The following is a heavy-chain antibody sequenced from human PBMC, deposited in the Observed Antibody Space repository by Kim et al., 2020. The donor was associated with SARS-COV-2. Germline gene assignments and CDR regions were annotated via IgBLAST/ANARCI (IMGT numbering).Heavy chain of an antibody. Sequence: SETLSLTCAVYGGSFSGYYWSWIRQPPGKGLEWIGEINHSGSTNYNPSLKSRVTISVDTSKNQFSLKLSSVTAADTAVYYCARGPSYYYDSSGSLHLFD. CDR1: GGSFSGYY. CDR3: ARGPSYYYDSSGSLHLFD. V-gene: IGHV4-34*01. D-gene: IGHD3-22*01. J-gene: IGHJ4*01. CDR2: INHSGST.